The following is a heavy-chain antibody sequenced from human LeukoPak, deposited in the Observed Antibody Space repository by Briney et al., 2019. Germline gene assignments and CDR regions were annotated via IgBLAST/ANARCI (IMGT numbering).Heavy chain of an antibody. CDR3: TSALNLVLGELLGY. V-gene: IGHV3-15*01. D-gene: IGHD3-16*01. CDR2: IKPKTDDGTS. J-gene: IGHJ4*02. CDR1: GFIFSKDW. Sequence: PGGSLRLSCAASGFIFSKDWMAWVRQAPGKGLEWVGHIKPKTDDGTSDYAAPVKGRFTISRDDSESTLYLQMNSLNSEDTAVYFCTSALNLVLGELLGYWGQGTLVTVSS.